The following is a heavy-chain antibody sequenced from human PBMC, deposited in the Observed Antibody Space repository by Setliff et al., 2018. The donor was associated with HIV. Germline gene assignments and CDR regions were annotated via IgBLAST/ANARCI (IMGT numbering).Heavy chain of an antibody. CDR2: IVPSDGRT. J-gene: IGHJ5*02. V-gene: IGHV1-46*04. CDR3: SLPYCCGGNCWSSASLPPAGWFDP. D-gene: IGHD2-15*01. Sequence: ASVKVSCKATGYTFTTHYKHWVRQAPGQGLEWMGIIVPSDGRTSYGRGLQGIVTMSRDTSISTAYMELSRLRSYDTAVYYCSLPYCCGGNCWSSASLPPAGWFDPWGQGTLVAVSS. CDR1: GYTFTTHY.